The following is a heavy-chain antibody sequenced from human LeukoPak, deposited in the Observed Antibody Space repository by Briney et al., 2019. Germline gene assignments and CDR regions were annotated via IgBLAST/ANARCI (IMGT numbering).Heavy chain of an antibody. CDR2: IYTSGST. J-gene: IGHJ2*01. V-gene: IGHV4-4*07. CDR3: ASKRRWLDGLYWYFDL. Sequence: PSETLSLTCTVSGGSISSYYWSWIRQPAGKGLEWIGRIYTSGSTNYNPSLKSRVTMSVDTSKNQFSLKLSSVTAADTAVYYCASKRRWLDGLYWYFDLWGRGTLVTVSS. CDR1: GGSISSYY. D-gene: IGHD5-24*01.